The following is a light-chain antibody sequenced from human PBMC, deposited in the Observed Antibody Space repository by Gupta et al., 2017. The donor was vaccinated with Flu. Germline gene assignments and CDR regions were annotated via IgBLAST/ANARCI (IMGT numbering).Light chain of an antibody. CDR3: QQKERKHPVFT. J-gene: IGKJ3*01. V-gene: IGKV3-20*01. CDR1: QSLSSRH. CDR2: GAS. Sequence: LAVLPGETDTSSRRASQSLSSRHLAWYEKKPGHPPVRLIYGASSMAKGSKDRFSGTGDGTDCNITINRREPEDFEVYYCQQKERKHPVFTFGHGTKVDIK.